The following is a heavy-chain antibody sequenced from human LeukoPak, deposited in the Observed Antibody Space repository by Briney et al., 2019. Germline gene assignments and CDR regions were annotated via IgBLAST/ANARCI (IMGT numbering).Heavy chain of an antibody. Sequence: GASVKVSCKASGGTFSSYAISWVRQAPGQGLEWMGGIIPIFGTANYAQKFQGRVTITADESTSTAYMELSSLRSEDTAVYYCAADIVGATGYYFDYWGQGTLVTVSS. V-gene: IGHV1-69*13. CDR2: IIPIFGTA. CDR1: GGTFSSYA. CDR3: AADIVGATGYYFDY. D-gene: IGHD1-26*01. J-gene: IGHJ4*02.